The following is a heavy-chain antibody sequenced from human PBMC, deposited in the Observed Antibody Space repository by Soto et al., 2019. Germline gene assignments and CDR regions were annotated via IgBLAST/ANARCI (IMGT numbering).Heavy chain of an antibody. CDR1: GFTFSNHG. D-gene: IGHD6-19*01. Sequence: QVQLVESGGGVVQPGRSLRLSCAASGFTFSNHGMHWVRQAPGKGLEWVAVISYDSSDKYYADSVKGRFTMSRDNSKNTLYLQMNSLRLEDTAVYYCATWGEVAGGIFDYWGQGTLVTVSS. V-gene: IGHV3-30*03. J-gene: IGHJ4*02. CDR2: ISYDSSDK. CDR3: ATWGEVAGGIFDY.